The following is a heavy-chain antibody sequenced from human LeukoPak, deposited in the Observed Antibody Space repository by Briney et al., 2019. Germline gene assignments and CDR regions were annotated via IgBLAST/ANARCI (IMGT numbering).Heavy chain of an antibody. V-gene: IGHV3-23*01. CDR1: GFTLTTYA. Sequence: GGSLRLSCAASGFTLTTYAMSWVRQAPGKGLEWVSISSDSGGTTYYADSVKGRFTISRDNSKNTLYLQMNSLRVEDTAVYYCTNDFDYRGQGTLVAVSS. CDR3: TNDFDY. CDR2: SSDSGGTT. J-gene: IGHJ4*02.